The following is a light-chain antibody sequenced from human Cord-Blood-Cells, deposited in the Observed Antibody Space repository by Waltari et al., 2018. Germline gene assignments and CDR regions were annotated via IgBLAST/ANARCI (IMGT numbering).Light chain of an antibody. V-gene: IGLV2-11*01. Sequence: QSPLTQPPSVPGLPGRHAPTSSTEPTGDVGGSNFFPWYQQHPGKAPKLMIYDVSKRPSGVPDRFSGSKSGNTASLTISGLQAEDEADYYCCSYAGSYTPMVFGGGTKLTVL. CDR3: CSYAGSYTPMV. J-gene: IGLJ3*02. CDR1: TGDVGGSNF. CDR2: DVS.